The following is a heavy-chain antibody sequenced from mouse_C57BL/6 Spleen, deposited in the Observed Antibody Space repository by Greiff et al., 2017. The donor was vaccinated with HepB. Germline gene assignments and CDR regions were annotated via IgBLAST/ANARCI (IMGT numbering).Heavy chain of an antibody. Sequence: QVQLQQSGPELVKPGASVKISCKASGYAFSSSWMNWVKQRPGKGLEWIGRIYPGDGDTNYNGKFKGKATLTADKSSSTAYMQLSSLASEDSAVYFCERVDYYDRFAYWGQGTLVTVSA. CDR1: GYAFSSSW. CDR2: IYPGDGDT. J-gene: IGHJ3*01. D-gene: IGHD1-1*02. V-gene: IGHV1-82*01. CDR3: ERVDYYDRFAY.